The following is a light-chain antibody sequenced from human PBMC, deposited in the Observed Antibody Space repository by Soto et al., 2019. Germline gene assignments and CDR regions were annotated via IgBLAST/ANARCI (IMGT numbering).Light chain of an antibody. CDR1: SSNIGRNT. J-gene: IGLJ3*02. CDR3: AAWDDSRSGPV. V-gene: IGLV1-44*01. CDR2: GNN. Sequence: QSVLTQPPSASGTPGQRVTISCSGSSSNIGRNTVNWYQQFPGTAPKLLIYGNNQRPSGVPDRFYGSKSGTSASLAISGLQSEDEADYYCAAWDDSRSGPVFGGGTQLTVL.